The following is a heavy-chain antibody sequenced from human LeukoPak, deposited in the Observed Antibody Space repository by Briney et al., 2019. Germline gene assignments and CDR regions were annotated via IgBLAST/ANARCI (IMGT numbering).Heavy chain of an antibody. J-gene: IGHJ4*02. CDR1: GFTFSSNY. CDR3: ARVIMDDFWSGYYDY. V-gene: IGHV3-66*02. D-gene: IGHD3-3*01. CDR2: IYSGGST. Sequence: GGSLRLSCAASGFTFSSNYMSWVRQAPGKGLEWVSVIYSGGSTYYADSVKGRFTISRDNSKNTLYLQMNSLRAEDTAVYYCARVIMDDFWSGYYDYWGQGTLVTVSS.